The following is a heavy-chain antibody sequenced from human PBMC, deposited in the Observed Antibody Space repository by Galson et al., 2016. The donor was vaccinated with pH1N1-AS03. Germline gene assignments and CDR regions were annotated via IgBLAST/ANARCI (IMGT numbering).Heavy chain of an antibody. D-gene: IGHD3-10*01. Sequence: SLRLSCAGSGFTFGVYGMHWVRQAPGKGLEWVAIIWYDGSHENYVDSVKGRFTISRDNFKNTVFLQMNNLRPEDTGVYYRARGSGDFLRTDGLDIWGQGTMVTVSS. CDR2: IWYDGSHE. J-gene: IGHJ3*02. V-gene: IGHV3-33*03. CDR1: GFTFGVYG. CDR3: ARGSGDFLRTDGLDI.